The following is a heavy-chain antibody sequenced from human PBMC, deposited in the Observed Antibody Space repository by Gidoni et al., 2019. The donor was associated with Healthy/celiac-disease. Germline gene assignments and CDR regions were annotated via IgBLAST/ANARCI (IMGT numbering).Heavy chain of an antibody. Sequence: EVQLVESGGVVVQPGGSLKLSCPAPGFTFDDYTMHWVRQAPGKALEWVSLISWDGGSTYYADSVKGRFTISRDNSKNSLYLQMNSLRTEDTALYYCAKAVLSSWYDLDYWGQGTLVTVSS. V-gene: IGHV3-43*01. CDR3: AKAVLSSWYDLDY. CDR1: GFTFDDYT. J-gene: IGHJ4*02. D-gene: IGHD6-13*01. CDR2: ISWDGGST.